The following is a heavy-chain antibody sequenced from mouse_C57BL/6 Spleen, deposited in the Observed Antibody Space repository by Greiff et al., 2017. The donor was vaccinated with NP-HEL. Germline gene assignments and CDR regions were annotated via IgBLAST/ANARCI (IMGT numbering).Heavy chain of an antibody. D-gene: IGHD3-1*01. CDR1: GFTFSSYA. CDR2: ISDGGSYT. J-gene: IGHJ4*01. V-gene: IGHV5-4*03. CDR3: ARAHSSDAMDY. Sequence: EVMLVESGGGLVKPGGSLKLSCAASGFTFSSYAMSWVRQTPEKRLEWVATISDGGSYTYYPDNVKGRFTISRDNAKNNLYLQMSHLKSEDTAMYYCARAHSSDAMDYWGQGTSVTVSS.